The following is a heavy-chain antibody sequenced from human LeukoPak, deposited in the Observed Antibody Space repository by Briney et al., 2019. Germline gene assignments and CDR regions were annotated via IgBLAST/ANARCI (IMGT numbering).Heavy chain of an antibody. CDR1: GGTLISFA. V-gene: IGHV1-69*13. D-gene: IGHD2/OR15-2a*01. CDR2: IIPIFGTA. CDR3: ARQFTSYETGRGTYVWSDAIDI. J-gene: IGHJ3*02. Sequence: ASVKVSCKASGGTLISFAISWVRQAPGQGLEWMGGIIPIFGTANYAQNFQGRVTITADESTSTAYMELSSLRSEDTAVYYCARQFTSYETGRGTYVWSDAIDIWGQGTMVTVSA.